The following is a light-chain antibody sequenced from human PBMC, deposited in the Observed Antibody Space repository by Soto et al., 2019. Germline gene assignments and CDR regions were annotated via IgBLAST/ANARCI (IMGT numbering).Light chain of an antibody. J-gene: IGKJ4*01. CDR2: GAS. CDR3: QQYNSWPLT. CDR1: QSVSSN. V-gene: IGKV3-15*01. Sequence: IGMTHSPATVSVSPGERATLSCRASQSVSSNLAWYQQKPGQAPRLLIYGASTRATGIPARFSGSGSGTEFTLTISSLQSEDFAVYYCQQYNSWPLTFGGGTKVDIK.